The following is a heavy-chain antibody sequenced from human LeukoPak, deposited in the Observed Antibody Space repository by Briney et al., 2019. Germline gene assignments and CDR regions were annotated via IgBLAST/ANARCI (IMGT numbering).Heavy chain of an antibody. J-gene: IGHJ6*02. Sequence: SETLSLTCTVSGGSISSSIYYWGWIRQPPGKGLEWIGSIHYSGSTNYNPSLKSRVTISVDTSKNQFSLKLSSVTAADTAVYYCARRPYDGMDVWGQGTTVTVSS. CDR2: IHYSGST. V-gene: IGHV4-39*07. CDR1: GGSISSSIYY. D-gene: IGHD2-2*01. CDR3: ARRPYDGMDV.